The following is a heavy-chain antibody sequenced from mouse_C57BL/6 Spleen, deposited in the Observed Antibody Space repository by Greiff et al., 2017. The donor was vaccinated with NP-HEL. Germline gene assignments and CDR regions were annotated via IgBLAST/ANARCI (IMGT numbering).Heavy chain of an antibody. CDR3: ARAGEIYYDYTWFAY. CDR2: IYPGDGDT. Sequence: QVTLKESGPELVKPGASVKISCKASGYAFSSSWMNWVKQRPGKGLEWIGRIYPGDGDTNYNGKFKGKATLTADKSSSTAYMQLSSLTSEDSAVYFCARAGEIYYDYTWFAYWGQGTLVTVSA. V-gene: IGHV1-82*01. J-gene: IGHJ3*01. D-gene: IGHD2-4*01. CDR1: GYAFSSSW.